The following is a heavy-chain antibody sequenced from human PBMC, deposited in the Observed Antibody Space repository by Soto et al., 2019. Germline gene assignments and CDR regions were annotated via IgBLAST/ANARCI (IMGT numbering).Heavy chain of an antibody. CDR1: GFTFSSDA. CDR2: ISGSGDST. D-gene: IGHD2-2*01. Sequence: EVQLLESGGGLVQPGGSLRLSCAASGFTFSSDAMSWVRQTPGKGLGWVSAISGSGDSTFYADSVKGRYTISRDNSNNTLYLQMNSLRAEDTAVYYCAKEGLYCTSTSCYGSGYFQHWGQGTLVTVSS. V-gene: IGHV3-23*01. CDR3: AKEGLYCTSTSCYGSGYFQH. J-gene: IGHJ1*01.